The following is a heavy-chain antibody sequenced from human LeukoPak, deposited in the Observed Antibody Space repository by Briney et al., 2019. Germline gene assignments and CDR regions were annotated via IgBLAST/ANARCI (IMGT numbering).Heavy chain of an antibody. CDR2: ISSSGSYI. V-gene: IGHV3-21*01. CDR3: ASGYSSSSAPLSYFDY. CDR1: GFTFSSYS. D-gene: IGHD6-6*01. Sequence: GGSLRLSCAASGFTFSSYSMNWVRQAPGKGLEWVSSISSSGSYIYYADSVKGRFTISRDNAKNSLYLQMNSLRAEDTAVYYCASGYSSSSAPLSYFDYWGQGTLVTVSS. J-gene: IGHJ4*02.